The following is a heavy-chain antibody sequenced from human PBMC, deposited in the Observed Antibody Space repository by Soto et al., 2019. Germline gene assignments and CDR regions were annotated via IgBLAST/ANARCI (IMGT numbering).Heavy chain of an antibody. V-gene: IGHV1-2*04. CDR3: ARARRDYYYYGMDV. CDR1: GYAFTGYY. J-gene: IGHJ6*02. Sequence: SVKGSCKASGYAFTGYYMHWGRQAPGQGLEWMGWINPNSGGTNYAQKFQGWVTMTRDTSISTAYMELSRLRSDDTAVYYCARARRDYYYYGMDVWGQGTTVTVSS. D-gene: IGHD1-1*01. CDR2: INPNSGGT.